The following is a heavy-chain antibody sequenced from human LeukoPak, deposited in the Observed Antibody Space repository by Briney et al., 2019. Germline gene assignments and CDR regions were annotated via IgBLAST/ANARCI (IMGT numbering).Heavy chain of an antibody. CDR3: ARGLAYYYDSSAYFLDY. V-gene: IGHV3-30*03. Sequence: GRSLRLSCAASGFTFSSYGMHWVRQAPGKGLEWVAVISYGGNDKYYADSVKGRFTISRDNPKNTLYLQMNSLRAEDTAVYYCARGLAYYYDSSAYFLDYWGQGTLVTVSS. CDR2: ISYGGNDK. CDR1: GFTFSSYG. D-gene: IGHD3-22*01. J-gene: IGHJ4*02.